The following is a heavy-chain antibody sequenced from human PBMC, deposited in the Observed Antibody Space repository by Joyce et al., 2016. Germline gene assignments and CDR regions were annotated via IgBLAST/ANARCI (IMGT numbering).Heavy chain of an antibody. D-gene: IGHD6-6*01. CDR1: GFSFSGYW. V-gene: IGHV3-74*01. CDR2: INTDGRST. CDR3: VRGISARPGGPNWFDP. Sequence: EVQLVESGGGLVQPGGSLRLSCAASGFSFSGYWIHWVRKEPGKGMGGVPRINTDGRSTRFADSVKGRFTISRDNAKNTLYLQMNSLRAEDTAVYYGVRGISARPGGPNWFDPWGQGTLVTVSS. J-gene: IGHJ5*02.